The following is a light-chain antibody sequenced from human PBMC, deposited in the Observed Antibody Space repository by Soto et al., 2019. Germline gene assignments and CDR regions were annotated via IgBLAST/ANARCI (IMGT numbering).Light chain of an antibody. CDR3: SSYTISSSSVV. J-gene: IGLJ2*01. CDR2: DVS. V-gene: IGLV2-14*01. CDR1: SSDVGTYNY. Sequence: QSALTQPASVSGSPGQSITISCTGTSSDVGTYNYVSWYQQHPGKAPKLMIYDVSNRPSGVSDRFSGSKSGNTASLTISGLQAEDEADYYCSSYTISSSSVVFGGGTKVTVL.